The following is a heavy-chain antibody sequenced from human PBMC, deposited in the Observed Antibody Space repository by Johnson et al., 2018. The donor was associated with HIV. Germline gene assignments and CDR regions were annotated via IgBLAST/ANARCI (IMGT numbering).Heavy chain of an antibody. CDR1: GFTFSSYG. D-gene: IGHD5-24*01. J-gene: IGHJ3*02. V-gene: IGHV3-30*02. Sequence: QVQLVESGGGLVQPGGSLRLSCAASGFTFSSYGMHWVRQAPGKGLEWVAFIRYDGSNKYYADSVKGRFTISRDNSKNTLYLQMNSLRAEDTAVYYCARDHSRDEAFDIWGQGTMVTVSS. CDR3: ARDHSRDEAFDI. CDR2: IRYDGSNK.